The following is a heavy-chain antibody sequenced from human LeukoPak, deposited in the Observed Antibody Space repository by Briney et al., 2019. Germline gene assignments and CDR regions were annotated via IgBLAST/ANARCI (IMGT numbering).Heavy chain of an antibody. D-gene: IGHD4-17*01. CDR2: IYYSGST. CDR3: AGDLRYTVTTLDV. Sequence: SETLSLTCTVSGASVNSGDYYWSWIRQPPGKGLEWIGYIYYSGSTYYNPSLKSRVSISVDTSKNQFSLKLSSVTAADTAVYYCAGDLRYTVTTLDVWGQGTTVTVSS. CDR1: GASVNSGDYY. J-gene: IGHJ6*02. V-gene: IGHV4-30-4*01.